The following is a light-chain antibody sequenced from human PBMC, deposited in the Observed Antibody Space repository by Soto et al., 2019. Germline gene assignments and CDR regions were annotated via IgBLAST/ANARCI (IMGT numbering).Light chain of an antibody. V-gene: IGKV3-20*01. J-gene: IGKJ1*01. CDR1: QSVSSY. Sequence: EIVLTQSPATLYLSPGDRATLSCRASQSVSSYLAWYQQKPGQAPRLLIYGASSRATGVPTRFSGSGSGADYTLTISRLEPEDSAVYYCQQYGYSFWTFGQGTKVDIK. CDR3: QQYGYSFWT. CDR2: GAS.